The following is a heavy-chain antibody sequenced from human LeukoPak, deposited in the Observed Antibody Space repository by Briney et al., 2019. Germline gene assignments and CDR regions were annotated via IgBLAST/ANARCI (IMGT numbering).Heavy chain of an antibody. CDR3: ARDSGYCSGGSCY. CDR1: GGSISSGDYY. D-gene: IGHD2-15*01. J-gene: IGHJ4*02. Sequence: SETLSLTCTVSGGSISSGDYYWSWIRQPPGKGLEWIGYIYYSGSTYYNPSLKSRVTISVDTSKNQFSLKLSSVTAADTAVYYCARDSGYCSGGSCYWGQGTLVTVSS. CDR2: IYYSGST. V-gene: IGHV4-30-4*01.